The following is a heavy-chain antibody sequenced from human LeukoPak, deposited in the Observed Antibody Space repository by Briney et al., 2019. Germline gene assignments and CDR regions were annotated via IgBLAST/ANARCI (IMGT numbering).Heavy chain of an antibody. CDR3: ARGPDKRVD. J-gene: IGHJ4*02. V-gene: IGHV4-38-2*02. CDR2: IYHSGST. CDR1: GYSISSGYY. D-gene: IGHD2-15*01. Sequence: PSETLSLTCTVSGYSISSGYYWGWIRQPPGKGLEWIGSIYHSGSTYYNPSLKSRVTISVDTSKNQFSLKPSSVTAADTAVYYCARGPDKRVDWGQGTLVTVSS.